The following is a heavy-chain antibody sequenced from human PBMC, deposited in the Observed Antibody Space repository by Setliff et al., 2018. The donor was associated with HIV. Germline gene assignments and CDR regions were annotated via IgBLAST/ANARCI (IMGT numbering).Heavy chain of an antibody. CDR3: ARDPQLVAAKSRQHYYYGMDV. Sequence: SETLSLTCTVSSGSVSRSDYYWGWIRQTPGKGLEWIGSIYWSGLTFYNPSLKSRVTISVDTSKNQFSLRLNSVTAADTAVYYCARDPQLVAAKSRQHYYYGMDVWGQGTTVTVSS. J-gene: IGHJ6*02. D-gene: IGHD2-15*01. V-gene: IGHV4-39*02. CDR2: IYWSGLT. CDR1: SGSVSRSDYY.